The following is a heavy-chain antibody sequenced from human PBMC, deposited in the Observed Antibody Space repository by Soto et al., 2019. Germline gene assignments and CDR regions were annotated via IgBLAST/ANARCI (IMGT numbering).Heavy chain of an antibody. CDR3: ARGSDSMIVVVPYDAFDI. J-gene: IGHJ3*02. CDR1: RFTSSSYW. D-gene: IGHD3-22*01. Sequence: GGSLRLSCAASRFTSSSYWMSWVRQAPGKGLEWVANIKQDGSEKYYVDSVKGRFTISRDNAKNSLYLEMNSLRVEDTAVYYCARGSDSMIVVVPYDAFDIWGPGTMVTVSS. CDR2: IKQDGSEK. V-gene: IGHV3-7*01.